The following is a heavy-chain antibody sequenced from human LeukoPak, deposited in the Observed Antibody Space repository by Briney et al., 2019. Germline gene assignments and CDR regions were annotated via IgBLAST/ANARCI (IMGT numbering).Heavy chain of an antibody. J-gene: IGHJ6*02. V-gene: IGHV3-30-3*01. CDR1: GFTFSSYA. CDR2: ISYDGSNK. Sequence: GGSLRLSCAASGFTFSSYAMHWVRQAPGKGLEWVAVISYDGSNKYYADSVKGRFTISRDNSKNTLYLQMNSLRAEDTAVYYCARLRRWNDYGDYWYYYGMDVWGQGTTVTVSS. D-gene: IGHD4-17*01. CDR3: ARLRRWNDYGDYWYYYGMDV.